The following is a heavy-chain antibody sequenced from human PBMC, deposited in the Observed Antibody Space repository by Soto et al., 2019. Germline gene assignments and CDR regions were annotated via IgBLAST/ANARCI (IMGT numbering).Heavy chain of an antibody. V-gene: IGHV3-11*01. CDR1: GYAFSEYY. CDR3: ARGTPVSDS. J-gene: IGHJ4*02. Sequence: GGSRRVSCAASGYAFSEYYMSCFRQAPGKWLEWFSYITGSGSTIYYADSVKGRFTISRDNAKSSLYLQMDSLIPEDTAVYYCARGTPVSDSWCQGTLVTVSS. D-gene: IGHD2-15*01. CDR2: ITGSGSTI.